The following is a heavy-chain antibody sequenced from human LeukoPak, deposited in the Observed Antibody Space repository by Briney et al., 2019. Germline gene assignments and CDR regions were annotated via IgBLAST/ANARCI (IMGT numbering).Heavy chain of an antibody. J-gene: IGHJ4*02. CDR1: GCHFSTYW. CDR2: ISPADSDT. D-gene: IGHD6-19*01. CDR3: ARQAALAGPGIDY. Sequence: GASLKISFQVSGCHFSTYWIGWVLQMPGKGLEWMGIISPADSDTRYSPSFQGQVTISADKSINTAYLQWSSLRASDTAIYYCARQAALAGPGIDYWGQGTLVTVSS. V-gene: IGHV5-51*01.